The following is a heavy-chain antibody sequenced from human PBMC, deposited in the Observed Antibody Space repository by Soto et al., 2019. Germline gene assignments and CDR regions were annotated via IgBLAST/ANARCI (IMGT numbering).Heavy chain of an antibody. CDR2: IYWDDDK. J-gene: IGHJ6*02. V-gene: IGHV2-5*02. Sequence: SGPTLVNPTQTLTLTCTFSGFSLSTSGVGVGWIRQPPGKALEWLALIYWDDDKRYSPSLKSRLTITKDTSKNQVVLTMTNMDPVDTATYYCAHSGVVVAANYYYYGMDVWGQGTTVTVSS. CDR1: GFSLSTSGVG. D-gene: IGHD2-15*01. CDR3: AHSGVVVAANYYYYGMDV.